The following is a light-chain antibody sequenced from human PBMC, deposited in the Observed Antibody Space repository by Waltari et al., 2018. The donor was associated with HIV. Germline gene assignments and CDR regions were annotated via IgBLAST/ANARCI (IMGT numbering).Light chain of an antibody. CDR3: SSYTRSSTL. CDR1: SSDVGGNNY. V-gene: IGLV2-14*01. J-gene: IGLJ2*01. CDR2: EVS. Sequence: GTSSDVGGNNYVSWYQYHPGKAPKLMIYEVSNRPSGVSNRFSGSKSGNTASLTISGLQAEDEGDYYCSSYTRSSTLFGGGTKLTVL.